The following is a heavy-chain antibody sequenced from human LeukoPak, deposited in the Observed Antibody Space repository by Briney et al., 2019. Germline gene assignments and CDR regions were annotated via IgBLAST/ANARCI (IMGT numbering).Heavy chain of an antibody. CDR2: IISSGSTI. J-gene: IGHJ4*02. D-gene: IGHD1-20*01. CDR3: ARIRYSWNFNY. Sequence: GGSLRLSCAASGFTFSSCAMNWVRQAPGKGLEWVSCIISSGSTIYYADYVKGRFTISTDNAKNSLYLQMSSLRAEDTAVYSCARIRYSWNFNYGAREPWSPSPQ. CDR1: GFTFSSCA. V-gene: IGHV3-48*03.